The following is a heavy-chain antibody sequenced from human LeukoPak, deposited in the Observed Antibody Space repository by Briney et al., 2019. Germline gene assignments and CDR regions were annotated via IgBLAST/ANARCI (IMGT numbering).Heavy chain of an antibody. D-gene: IGHD3-10*01. J-gene: IGHJ6*03. CDR2: IYSGGST. CDR3: AKGGRTGKSISMIRGVRNYYYYMDV. V-gene: IGHV3-66*01. CDR1: RFTVSSNY. Sequence: GGSLRLSCAASRFTVSSNYMSWVRQAPGKGLEWVSVIYSGGSTYCADSVKGRFTISRDNSKNTLYLQMNSLRAEDTAVYYCAKGGRTGKSISMIRGVRNYYYYMDVWGKGTTVTISS.